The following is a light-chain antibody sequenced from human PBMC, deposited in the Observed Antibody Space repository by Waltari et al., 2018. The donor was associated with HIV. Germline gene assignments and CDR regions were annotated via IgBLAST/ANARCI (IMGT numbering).Light chain of an antibody. CDR2: DAS. V-gene: IGKV1-33*01. J-gene: IGKJ2*03. Sequence: DIQMTQSPSSLSASVGDRVTITCQASQDITNYLNCYQHKPGKAPKLLIYDASILEIGVASRFSGSGSGTEFTLTISSLQPEDIGTYYCQQYDILYSFGQGTKVELK. CDR1: QDITNY. CDR3: QQYDILYS.